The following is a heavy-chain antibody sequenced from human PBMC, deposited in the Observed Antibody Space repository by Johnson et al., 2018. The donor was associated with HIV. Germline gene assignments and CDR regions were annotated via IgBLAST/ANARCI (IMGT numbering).Heavy chain of an antibody. J-gene: IGHJ3*02. D-gene: IGHD3-22*01. CDR3: ARTITMIVVDIKSNNDALDI. CDR2: ISSSGSTK. Sequence: QVQLVESGGGLVKPGGSLRLSCAASGFTFHDSYMSWIRQAPGKGLEWISYISSSGSTKYYADSVKGRFTISRDNAKNSLYLQMNSLRAEDTAVYYCARTITMIVVDIKSNNDALDIWGQGTMVTVSS. V-gene: IGHV3-11*04. CDR1: GFTFHDSY.